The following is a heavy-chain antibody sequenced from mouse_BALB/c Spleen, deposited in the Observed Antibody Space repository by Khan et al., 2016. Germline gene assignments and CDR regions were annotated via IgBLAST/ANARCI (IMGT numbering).Heavy chain of an antibody. J-gene: IGHJ2*01. CDR3: ARRNYYGRGHFDY. CDR1: GYTFTSYW. CDR2: INPSTGYT. V-gene: IGHV1-7*01. D-gene: IGHD1-1*01. Sequence: QVQLQQSGAELAKPGASVKMSCKASGYTFTSYWMNWVKQRPGQGLEWIGHINPSTGYTENNQKFKDKATLTADISSRTAYMQLSSLTSEDSAVYYCARRNYYGRGHFDYWGQGTTLTVSS.